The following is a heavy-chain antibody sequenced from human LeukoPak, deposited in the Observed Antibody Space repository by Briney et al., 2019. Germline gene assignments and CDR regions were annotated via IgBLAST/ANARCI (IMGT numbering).Heavy chain of an antibody. CDR2: MNNDGSST. J-gene: IGHJ4*01. D-gene: IGHD4-17*01. CDR1: GFTFSTYW. V-gene: IGHV3-74*01. CDR3: ARGYYGDTHFDY. Sequence: GSLRLSCAASGFTFSTYWMHWVRQAPGKGLVWVSRMNNDGSSTNYADSVKGRFTISRDNAKNTPYLQMNSLRAEDTAVYYCARGYYGDTHFDYWGQGILVAVSS.